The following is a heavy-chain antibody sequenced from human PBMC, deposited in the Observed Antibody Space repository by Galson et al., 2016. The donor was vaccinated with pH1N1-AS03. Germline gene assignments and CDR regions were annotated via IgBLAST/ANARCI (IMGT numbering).Heavy chain of an antibody. CDR2: INPMVGLA. Sequence: SVKVSCKASGGAFNSYAISWVRQAPGQGLEWMGRINPMVGLADYAQKLQDRVTITADKSTSTVYMELGSLRSEDPAVYDCARVCGEDSRGGYKGASDMDDWGQGTTVTVSS. J-gene: IGHJ6*02. D-gene: IGHD3-22*01. V-gene: IGHV1-69*04. CDR1: GGAFNSYA. CDR3: ARVCGEDSRGGYKGASDMDD.